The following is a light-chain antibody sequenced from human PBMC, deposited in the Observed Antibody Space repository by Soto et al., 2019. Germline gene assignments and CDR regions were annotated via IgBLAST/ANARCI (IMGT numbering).Light chain of an antibody. V-gene: IGLV2-14*01. CDR3: SSYTSDFRRV. CDR1: SSDVGGYKY. J-gene: IGLJ1*01. Sequence: QSALTQPASVSGSPGQSITVSCTGTSSDVGGYKYVSWYQQHPGKAPKLMIYEVSNRPSGVSHRFSGYKSGNTASLHVSGLQAEDEADYYCSSYTSDFRRVFGTGTKLTVL. CDR2: EVS.